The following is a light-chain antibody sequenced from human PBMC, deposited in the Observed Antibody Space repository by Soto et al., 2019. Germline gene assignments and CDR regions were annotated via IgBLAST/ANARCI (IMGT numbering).Light chain of an antibody. J-gene: IGKJ4*01. V-gene: IGKV1-33*01. CDR2: DAS. Sequence: DVQMTQSPSSLSASVGDRVTITCQASHDISDYLHWYQHKRGEAPKLLIYDASKLEAGVPSRFSGRGSGTDFTFSISSLQPEDIATYYCQQYDNVPRTFGGGTKVEIK. CDR1: HDISDY. CDR3: QQYDNVPRT.